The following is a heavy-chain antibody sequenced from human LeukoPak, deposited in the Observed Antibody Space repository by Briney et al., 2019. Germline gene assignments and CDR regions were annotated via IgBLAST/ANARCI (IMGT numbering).Heavy chain of an antibody. J-gene: IGHJ4*02. CDR3: AKFWGGLDY. D-gene: IGHD3-16*01. CDR1: GFTFSRLA. V-gene: IGHV3-23*01. Sequence: GGSLRLSCAASGFTFSRLAMTWVRQAPGKGLEWVSAISNSGDNTYYADSLTGGFTISRHNSKFTLYLQMNSLRAEDTAVYYCAKFWGGLDYWGQGTLVTVS. CDR2: ISNSGDNT.